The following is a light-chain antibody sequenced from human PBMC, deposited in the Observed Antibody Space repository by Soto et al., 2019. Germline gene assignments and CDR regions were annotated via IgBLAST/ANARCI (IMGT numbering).Light chain of an antibody. V-gene: IGKV3D-15*01. CDR1: QSVSSN. CDR3: QQHGNSPRT. Sequence: EIVMTQSPATLSVSPGERATLSCRASQSVSSNLAWYQQKPGQAPRLLIYGASTRATGIPARFSGSGSGTEFTLTISSLQSEDFAVYYCQQHGNSPRTFGQGTKV. CDR2: GAS. J-gene: IGKJ1*01.